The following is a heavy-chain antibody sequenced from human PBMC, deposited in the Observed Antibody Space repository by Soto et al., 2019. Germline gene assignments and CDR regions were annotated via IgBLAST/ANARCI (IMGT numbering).Heavy chain of an antibody. D-gene: IGHD4-17*01. CDR3: ARAQTTVTTSPWFDP. CDR2: IIPIFGIT. J-gene: IGHJ5*02. CDR1: GGTFSNFD. V-gene: IGHV1-69*17. Sequence: QVQLVQSGAEVKKPGSSVKVSCKASGGTFSNFDINWVRQAPGQGLEWMGGIIPIFGITDYAPKFQGRVTITADKSTSKAYLEVRRLRSEDTAMYYCARAQTTVTTSPWFDPWGQGTLVTVSS.